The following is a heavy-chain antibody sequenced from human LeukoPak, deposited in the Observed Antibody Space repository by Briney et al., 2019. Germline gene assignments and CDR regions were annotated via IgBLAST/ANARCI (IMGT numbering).Heavy chain of an antibody. V-gene: IGHV1-18*01. CDR3: ARGLSSSWFRPFDP. Sequence: GASVKVSCKASGYTFTSYGISWVRQAPGQGLEWMEWISAYNGNTNYAQKLQGRVAMTTDTSTSTAYMELRSLRSDDTAVYYCARGLSSSWFRPFDPWGQGTLVIVSS. J-gene: IGHJ5*02. CDR1: GYTFTSYG. D-gene: IGHD6-13*01. CDR2: ISAYNGNT.